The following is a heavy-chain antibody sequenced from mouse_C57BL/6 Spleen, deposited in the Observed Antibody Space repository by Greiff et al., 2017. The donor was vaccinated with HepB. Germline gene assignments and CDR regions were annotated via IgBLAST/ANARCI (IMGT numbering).Heavy chain of an antibody. V-gene: IGHV1-55*01. J-gene: IGHJ3*01. CDR3: ARNDGYYSY. CDR2: IYPGSGST. CDR1: GYTFTSYW. Sequence: QVQLQQPGAELVKPGASVKMSCKASGYTFTSYWITWVKQRPGQGLEWIGDIYPGSGSTNYNEKFKSKATLTVATSSSTAYMQLSSLTSEDSAVYYCARNDGYYSYWGQGTLVTVSA. D-gene: IGHD2-3*01.